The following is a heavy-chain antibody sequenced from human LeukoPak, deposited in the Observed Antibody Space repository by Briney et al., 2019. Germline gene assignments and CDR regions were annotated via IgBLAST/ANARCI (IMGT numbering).Heavy chain of an antibody. CDR3: ASLIHGAYYYYYMDV. CDR2: IYSGGST. V-gene: IGHV3-53*01. CDR1: GFTVSSNY. Sequence: GGSLRLSCAASGFTVSSNYMSWVRQAPGKGLEWVSVIYSGGSTYYADSVKGRFTISRDNSKNTLYLQMNSLRAEDTAVYYCASLIHGAYYYYYMDVWGKGTTVTVSS. D-gene: IGHD3-10*01. J-gene: IGHJ6*03.